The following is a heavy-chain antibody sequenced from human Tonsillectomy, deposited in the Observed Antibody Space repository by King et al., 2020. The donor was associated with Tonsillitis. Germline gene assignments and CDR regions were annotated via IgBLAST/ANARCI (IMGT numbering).Heavy chain of an antibody. CDR2: SYYSGST. CDR1: GGSISSYY. Sequence: LQLQESGPGLVKPSETLSLTCTVSGGSISSYYWSWIRQPPGKGLEWMGYSYYSGSTNYNPSLKSRVTISVDTSKNQFSLKLSSVTAADTAVYYCARDIAAAGTGDAFDIWGQGTMVTVSS. D-gene: IGHD6-13*01. CDR3: ARDIAAAGTGDAFDI. J-gene: IGHJ3*02. V-gene: IGHV4-59*01.